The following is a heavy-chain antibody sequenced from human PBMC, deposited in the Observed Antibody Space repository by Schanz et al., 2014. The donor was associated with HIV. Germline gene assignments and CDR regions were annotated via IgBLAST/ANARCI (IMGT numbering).Heavy chain of an antibody. J-gene: IGHJ4*02. CDR1: GGSMNSHY. V-gene: IGHV4-59*11. CDR2: VFSTGST. CDR3: ASLYSHFFDN. Sequence: QVQLQESGPGLVKPSETLSLNCTVSGGSMNSHYWSWIRQPPGKGLEWIGYVFSTGSTKYNPSLKSRVTISTHMSKTQFSLNLPPVTAADTAVYYCASLYSHFFDNWGQGTLVTVSS. D-gene: IGHD2-21*01.